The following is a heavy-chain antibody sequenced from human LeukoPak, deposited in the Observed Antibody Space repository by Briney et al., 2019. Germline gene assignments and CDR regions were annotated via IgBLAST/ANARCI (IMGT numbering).Heavy chain of an antibody. CDR2: ISAYNGNT. CDR3: ARGKSSRPDYYYYGMDV. V-gene: IGHV1-18*04. D-gene: IGHD2-2*01. CDR1: GYTFTSYG. Sequence: GASVKVSCKASGYTFTSYGISWVRQAPGQGLEWMGWISAYNGNTNYAQKLQDRVTMTTDTSTSTAYMELRSLRSDDTAVYYCARGKSSRPDYYYYGMDVWGKGTTVTVSS. J-gene: IGHJ6*04.